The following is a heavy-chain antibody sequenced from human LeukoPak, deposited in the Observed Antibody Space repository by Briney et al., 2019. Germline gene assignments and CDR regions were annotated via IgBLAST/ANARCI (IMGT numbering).Heavy chain of an antibody. Sequence: PGGSLRLSCAASGFTVSSNYMSWVRQAPGKGLEWVSVIYSGGSTYYADSVKGRFTISRDNSKNTLYLQMNSLRAEDTAVYYCARDVEAVITYYFDYWGQGTLVTVSS. CDR2: IYSGGST. D-gene: IGHD6-19*01. J-gene: IGHJ4*02. CDR1: GFTVSSNY. V-gene: IGHV3-66*01. CDR3: ARDVEAVITYYFDY.